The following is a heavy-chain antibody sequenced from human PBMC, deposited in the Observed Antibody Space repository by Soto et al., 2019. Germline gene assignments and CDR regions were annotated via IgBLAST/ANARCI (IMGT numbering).Heavy chain of an antibody. D-gene: IGHD3-10*01. V-gene: IGHV4-34*01. J-gene: IGHJ6*02. CDR1: DGSFSDYY. CDR2: ISHSGST. Sequence: SETLSLTCTLYDGSFSDYYWGWIRQPPGKGLEWIGEISHSGSTNYTPSLKSPVTISVATSKNQFSLKLTSVTAADTAIYYCARGLRASFGVRLSYYYYGMDVWGQGTTVTVSS. CDR3: ARGLRASFGVRLSYYYYGMDV.